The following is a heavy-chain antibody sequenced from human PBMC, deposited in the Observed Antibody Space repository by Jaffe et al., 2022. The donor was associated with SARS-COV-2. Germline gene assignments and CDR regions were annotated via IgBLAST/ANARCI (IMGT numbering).Heavy chain of an antibody. Sequence: EVQLLESGGGLVQPGGSLRLSCAASGFTFKNYAMTWVRQAPGKGLEWVSVISGASDNIHYADSVKGRFTISRDNSKNTLYLQMNSLRAEDTAVYYCAKGASGSRYSTLDDWGRGTQVTVSS. CDR1: GFTFKNYA. J-gene: IGHJ4*02. D-gene: IGHD2-15*01. V-gene: IGHV3-23*01. CDR2: ISGASDNI. CDR3: AKGASGSRYSTLDD.